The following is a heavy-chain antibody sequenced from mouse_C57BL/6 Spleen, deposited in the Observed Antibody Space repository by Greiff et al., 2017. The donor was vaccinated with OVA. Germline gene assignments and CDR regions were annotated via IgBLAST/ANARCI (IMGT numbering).Heavy chain of an antibody. J-gene: IGHJ4*01. V-gene: IGHV14-2*01. CDR2: IDPEDGET. CDR1: GFNIKDYY. Sequence: EVKLLESGAELVKPGASVKLSCTASGFNIKDYYMHWVKQRTEQGLEWIGRIDPEDGETKYAPKFQGKATITADTSSNTAYLQLSSLTSEDTAVYYCARPSPYGSRSDAMDYWGQGTSVTVSS. CDR3: ARPSPYGSRSDAMDY. D-gene: IGHD1-1*01.